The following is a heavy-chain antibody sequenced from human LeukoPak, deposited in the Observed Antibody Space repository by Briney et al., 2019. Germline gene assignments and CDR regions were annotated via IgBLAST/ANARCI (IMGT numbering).Heavy chain of an antibody. CDR1: GGSFSGYY. Sequence: PSETLSLTCAVYGGSFSGYYWSWIRQPPGKGLGWIGEINHSGSTNYNPSLKSRVTISVDTSKNQFSLKLSSVTAADTAVYYCARVEGPSSSWYEGFDPWGQGTLVTVSS. J-gene: IGHJ5*02. V-gene: IGHV4-34*01. CDR2: INHSGST. D-gene: IGHD6-13*01. CDR3: ARVEGPSSSWYEGFDP.